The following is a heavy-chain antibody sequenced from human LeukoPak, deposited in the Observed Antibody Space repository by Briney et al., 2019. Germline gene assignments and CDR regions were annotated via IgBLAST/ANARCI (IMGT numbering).Heavy chain of an antibody. D-gene: IGHD3-9*01. V-gene: IGHV3-23*01. J-gene: IGHJ4*02. Sequence: GGSLRLSCAASGFTFSSYAMNWVRQAPGKGLGWVSVISTSGGSTYYTDSVKGRFTVPRDNSKHTLYLQMNSLRAEDTAVYYCARTLRYFDWLPGMWGQGTLVTVSS. CDR3: ARTLRYFDWLPGM. CDR2: ISTSGGST. CDR1: GFTFSSYA.